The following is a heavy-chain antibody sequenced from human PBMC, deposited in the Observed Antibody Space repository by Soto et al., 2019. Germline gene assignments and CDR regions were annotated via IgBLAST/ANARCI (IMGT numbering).Heavy chain of an antibody. Sequence: GESLTISCKGSGYSFTSYWIGWVRQMPGKGLEWMGIIYPGDSDTRYSPSFQGQVTISADKSISTAYLQWSSLKASDTAMYYCARFRNSYCSSTSCYTVYWGQGTLVTVSS. V-gene: IGHV5-51*01. CDR3: ARFRNSYCSSTSCYTVY. CDR1: GYSFTSYW. CDR2: IYPGDSDT. J-gene: IGHJ4*02. D-gene: IGHD2-2*02.